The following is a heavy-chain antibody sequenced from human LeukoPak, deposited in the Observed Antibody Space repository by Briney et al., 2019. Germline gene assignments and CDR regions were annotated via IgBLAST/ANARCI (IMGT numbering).Heavy chain of an antibody. CDR1: GFTFSSYW. CDR2: IKQDGSEK. J-gene: IGHJ4*02. D-gene: IGHD3-9*01. CDR3: ARRGYFDWLPLDY. V-gene: IGHV3-7*01. Sequence: GGSLRLSCAASGFTFSSYWMSWVRQAPGKGLEWVANIKQDGSEKYYVDSVKGRFTISRDNAKNSLYLQMNSLRAEDTAVYYCARRGYFDWLPLDYWGQGTLVTVSS.